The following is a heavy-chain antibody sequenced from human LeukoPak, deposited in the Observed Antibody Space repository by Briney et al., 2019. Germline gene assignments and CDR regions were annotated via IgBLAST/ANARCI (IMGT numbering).Heavy chain of an antibody. CDR1: GYTFTSYA. V-gene: IGHV1-3*01. CDR3: ARDLRRGSSSWYVSGGDY. Sequence: ASVKVSCKASGYTFTSYAMHWVRQAPGQRLEWMGWINAGNGNTKYSQEFQGRVTMTTDTSTSTAYMELRSLRSDDTAVYYCARDLRRGSSSWYVSGGDYWGQGTLVTVSS. J-gene: IGHJ4*02. CDR2: INAGNGNT. D-gene: IGHD6-13*01.